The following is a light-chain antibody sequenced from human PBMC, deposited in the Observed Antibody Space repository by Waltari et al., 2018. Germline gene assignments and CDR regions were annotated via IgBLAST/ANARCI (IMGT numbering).Light chain of an antibody. J-gene: IGKJ4*01. Sequence: DIQLTQSPSFLSASVRDRVTITCRASQGISTYLAWYQQKPGKAPTLLIYAASTLQSDIPSRFSGSGSGTEFTLTISSLQPEDFATYYCLHLNNFPLSFGGGTKVELK. CDR1: QGISTY. CDR2: AAS. V-gene: IGKV1-9*01. CDR3: LHLNNFPLS.